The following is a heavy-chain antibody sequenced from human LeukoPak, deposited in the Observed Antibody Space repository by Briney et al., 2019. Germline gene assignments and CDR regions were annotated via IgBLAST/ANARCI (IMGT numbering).Heavy chain of an antibody. V-gene: IGHV3-7*01. CDR2: IKQDGSVK. CDR3: ASHPYHDNNAYLNH. Sequence: GGSLRLSCAASGLPLSLYWMNWVRPAPGKGLEWVANIKQDGSVKHYVDSVKGRFTISRDNAKNSLFLQMDSLTAEDTAMYFCASHPYHDNNAYLNHWGQGTLVTVSS. D-gene: IGHD3-16*01. CDR1: GLPLSLYW. J-gene: IGHJ4*02.